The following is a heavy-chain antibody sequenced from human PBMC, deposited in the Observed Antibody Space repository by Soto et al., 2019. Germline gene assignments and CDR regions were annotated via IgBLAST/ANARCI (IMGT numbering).Heavy chain of an antibody. CDR1: GFTFSNYV. CDR2: IVTTGDNT. CDR3: AKGGSSWNYYYFTMDV. Sequence: PGGSLRLSCAASGFTFSNYVMSWVRQAPGKGLEWVSGIVTTGDNTYYTDSVRGRLIMSRDNSENTLYLQMSSLRDEDTAVYYCAKGGSSWNYYYFTMDVWGQGTTVSVSS. D-gene: IGHD6-13*01. J-gene: IGHJ6*02. V-gene: IGHV3-23*01.